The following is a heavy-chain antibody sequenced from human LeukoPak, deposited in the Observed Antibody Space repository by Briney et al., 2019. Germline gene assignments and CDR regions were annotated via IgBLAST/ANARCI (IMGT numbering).Heavy chain of an antibody. CDR2: INTGNGNT. CDR1: GYTFTDYA. Sequence: ASVKVSCKASGYTFTDYAIHWVRQAPGQRLEWVGWINTGNGNTKYSQKFQDRITITRDTSATTAYMELSSLRSEDTAVYYCARHGPGNLGINRIDYWGQGTLVTVSS. CDR3: ARHGPGNLGINRIDY. J-gene: IGHJ4*02. V-gene: IGHV1-3*04. D-gene: IGHD1-14*01.